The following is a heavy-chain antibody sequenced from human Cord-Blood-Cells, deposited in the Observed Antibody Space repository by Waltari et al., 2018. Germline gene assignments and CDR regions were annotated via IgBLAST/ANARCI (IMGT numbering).Heavy chain of an antibody. CDR3: ARDDEGSGWGY. CDR2: ISSSNSYI. Sequence: EVQLVESGGGLVKPGGSLRLSCEASGFTFISYRMNWVRQAPGKGRYWFSSISSSNSYIYYSDSVKRRFTISRDNGNNSLYLQMNSLRAEDTAVYYCARDDEGSGWGYWGQGTLVTVSS. CDR1: GFTFISYR. D-gene: IGHD6-19*01. V-gene: IGHV3-21*01. J-gene: IGHJ4*02.